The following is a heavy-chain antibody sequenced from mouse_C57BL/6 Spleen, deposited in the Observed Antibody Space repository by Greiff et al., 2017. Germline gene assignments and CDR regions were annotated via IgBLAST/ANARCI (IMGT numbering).Heavy chain of an antibody. D-gene: IGHD1-1*01. CDR3: ARGDYYGSSYGFAY. V-gene: IGHV1-50*01. CDR2: IDPSDSYT. J-gene: IGHJ3*01. Sequence: VQLQQPGAELVKPGASVKLSCKASGYTFTSYWMQWVKQRPGQGLEWIGEIDPSDSYTNYNQKFKGKATLTVDTSSSTAYRQLSSLTSEDSAVYYCARGDYYGSSYGFAYWGQGTLVTVSA. CDR1: GYTFTSYW.